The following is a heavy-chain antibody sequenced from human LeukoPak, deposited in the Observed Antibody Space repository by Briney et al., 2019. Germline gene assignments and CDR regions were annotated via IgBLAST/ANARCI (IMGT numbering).Heavy chain of an antibody. CDR1: GGSISSYY. J-gene: IGHJ4*02. CDR2: IYYSGST. CDR3: ARLDSSGWYSYFDY. Sequence: PSETLSLTCTVSGGSISSYYWSWIRQPPGKGLEWIGYIYYSGSTNYNPSLKSRVTISVDTSKNQFSLKLSSVTAADTAVYYCARLDSSGWYSYFDYWGQGTLVTVS. V-gene: IGHV4-59*01. D-gene: IGHD6-19*01.